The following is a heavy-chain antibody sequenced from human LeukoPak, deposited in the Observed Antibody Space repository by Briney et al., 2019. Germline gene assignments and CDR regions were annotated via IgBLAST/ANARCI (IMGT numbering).Heavy chain of an antibody. Sequence: SETLSLTCTVSGGSISSSSYYWGWIRQPPGKGLEWIGSIYYSGSTYYNPSLKSRVTISVDTSKNQFSLKLSSVTAADTAVYHCARGGVVVPAAHLDYWGQGTLVTVSS. CDR2: IYYSGST. D-gene: IGHD2-2*01. CDR1: GGSISSSSYY. J-gene: IGHJ4*02. V-gene: IGHV4-39*01. CDR3: ARGGVVVPAAHLDY.